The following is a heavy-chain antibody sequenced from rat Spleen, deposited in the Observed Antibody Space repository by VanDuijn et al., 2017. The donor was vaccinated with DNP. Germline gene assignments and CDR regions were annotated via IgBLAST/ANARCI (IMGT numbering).Heavy chain of an antibody. V-gene: IGHV5-25*01. D-gene: IGHD4-3*01. CDR2: ISTRGGST. J-gene: IGHJ4*01. CDR1: GFTFSDYY. Sequence: EVQLVESGGGLVQPGRSLKLSCAASGFTFSDYYMAWVRQAPTKGLEWVASISTRGGSTYYRDSVKGRFTVSRDNGKSTLYLQMDSLRSEDTATYYCARQRIIRGYLGAMDAWGQGTSVTVSS. CDR3: ARQRIIRGYLGAMDA.